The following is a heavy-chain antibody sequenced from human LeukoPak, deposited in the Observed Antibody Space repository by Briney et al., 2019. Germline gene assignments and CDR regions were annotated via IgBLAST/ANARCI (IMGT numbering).Heavy chain of an antibody. Sequence: ASVKVSCKASDYTFITYGLSWVRQAPGQGLEWMGWINTYNGNTNYAQKLQGRVTMTTDTSTSTAYMELRSLRSDDTAVYYCARCPITMIVADAFDIWGQGTMVTVSS. CDR2: INTYNGNT. J-gene: IGHJ3*02. CDR3: ARCPITMIVADAFDI. V-gene: IGHV1-18*01. CDR1: DYTFITYG. D-gene: IGHD3-22*01.